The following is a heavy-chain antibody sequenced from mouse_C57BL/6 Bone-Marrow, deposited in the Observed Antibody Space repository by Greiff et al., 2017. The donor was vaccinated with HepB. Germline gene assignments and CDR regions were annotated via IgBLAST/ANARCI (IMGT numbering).Heavy chain of an antibody. CDR2: INPSNGGT. Sequence: QVHVKQPGTELVKPGASVKLSCKASGYTFTSYWMHWVKQRPGQGLEWIGNINPSNGGTNYNEKFKSKATLTVDKSSSTAYMQLSSLTSEDSAVYYCARGGGLRQGDYWGQGTTLTVSS. D-gene: IGHD2-4*01. CDR3: ARGGGLRQGDY. J-gene: IGHJ2*01. V-gene: IGHV1-53*01. CDR1: GYTFTSYW.